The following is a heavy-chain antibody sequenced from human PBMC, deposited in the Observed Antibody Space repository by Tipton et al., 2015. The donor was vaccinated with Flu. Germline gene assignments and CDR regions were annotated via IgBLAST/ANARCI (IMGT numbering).Heavy chain of an antibody. CDR1: GFTLTRYG. D-gene: IGHD6-19*01. J-gene: IGHJ5*02. CDR2: FSVRGGGT. CDR3: AKVIPELVAGLDL. V-gene: IGHV3-23*01. Sequence: SLRLSCAVSGFTLTRYGMSWVRQAPGKGLEWISGFSVRGGGTFLADSVKGRFTISRDYYKNTLYLQMNSLRAEDTAVYYCAKVIPELVAGLDLWGQGTLVTVSS.